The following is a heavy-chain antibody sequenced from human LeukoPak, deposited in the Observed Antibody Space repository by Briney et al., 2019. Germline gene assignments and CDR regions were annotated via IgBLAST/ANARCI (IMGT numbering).Heavy chain of an antibody. J-gene: IGHJ4*02. Sequence: GGSLRLSCAASGFTFSSYSMNWVRQAPGKGLEWVSSISSSSSYIYYADSVKGRFTISRDNSKNALYLQMNSLRAEDTAVYYCANSEKAVVVPATLDYWGQGTLVTVSS. D-gene: IGHD2-2*01. CDR1: GFTFSSYS. V-gene: IGHV3-21*01. CDR3: ANSEKAVVVPATLDY. CDR2: ISSSSSYI.